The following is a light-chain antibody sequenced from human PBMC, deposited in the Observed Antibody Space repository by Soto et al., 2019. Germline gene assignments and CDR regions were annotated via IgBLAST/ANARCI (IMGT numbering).Light chain of an antibody. J-gene: IGLJ2*01. CDR1: SSDVGSYNL. Sequence: QFVLTQPASVSGSPGQSITISCTGTSSDVGSYNLVSWYQQHPGKAPKLMIYEGSKRPSGVSNRFSGSKSGNTASLTISGLQAEDEADYYCCSYAGSSTSGVFGGGTQLTVL. V-gene: IGLV2-23*01. CDR3: CSYAGSSTSGV. CDR2: EGS.